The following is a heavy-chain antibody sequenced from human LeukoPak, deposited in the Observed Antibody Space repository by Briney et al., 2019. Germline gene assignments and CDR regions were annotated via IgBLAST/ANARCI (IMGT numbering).Heavy chain of an antibody. D-gene: IGHD6-13*01. Sequence: SETLSLTCTVSGGSVSSGSYYWSWIRQPPGKGLEWIGYIYYSGSTNYNPSLKSRVTISVDTSKNQFSLKLSSVTAADTAVYYCARGESSNWSFDYWGQGTLVTVSS. CDR1: GGSVSSGSYY. CDR3: ARGESSNWSFDY. J-gene: IGHJ4*02. V-gene: IGHV4-61*01. CDR2: IYYSGST.